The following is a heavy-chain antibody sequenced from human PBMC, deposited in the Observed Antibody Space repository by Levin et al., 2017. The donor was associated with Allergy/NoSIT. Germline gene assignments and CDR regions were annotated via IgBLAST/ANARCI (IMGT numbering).Heavy chain of an antibody. CDR1: GDSISSGSYY. Sequence: PSQTLSLTCTVSGDSISSGSYYWSWIRQPAGKGLEWIGRMYISGSTNYSPSLKSRVTTSVDRSKNQFSLRLSSVTAADTAVYYCAREGMYNTRRDWFDPWGQGTLVTVSS. CDR3: AREGMYNTRRDWFDP. CDR2: MYISGST. V-gene: IGHV4-61*02. D-gene: IGHD1-1*01. J-gene: IGHJ5*02.